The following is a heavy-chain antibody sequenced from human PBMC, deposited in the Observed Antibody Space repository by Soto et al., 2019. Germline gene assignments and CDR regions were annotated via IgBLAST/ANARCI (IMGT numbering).Heavy chain of an antibody. CDR2: INAGNGRT. V-gene: IGHV1-3*01. CDR3: ARDLLDWNLAQPYYYYYHGMDV. CDR1: GYTFTSHA. Sequence: ASVKVSCKASGYTFTSHAMHWVRQAPGQRPEWMGWINAGNGRTKYSQNFQGRVTITRDTSASTAYMDLSSLRFEDTAVYYCARDLLDWNLAQPYYYYYHGMDVWGQGTTVTVSS. J-gene: IGHJ6*02. D-gene: IGHD1-1*01.